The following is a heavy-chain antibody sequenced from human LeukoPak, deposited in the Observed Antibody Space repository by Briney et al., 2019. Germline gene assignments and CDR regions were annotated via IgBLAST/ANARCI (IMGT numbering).Heavy chain of an antibody. Sequence: SETLSLTCTVSGGSISSYYWSWIRQPAGKGLEWIGRIYTSGSTNYNPSLKSRVTISVDTSKNQFSLKLSSVTAADTAVYYCATIPRSKVGATGGRPWGQGTLVTVSS. CDR2: IYTSGST. CDR3: ATIPRSKVGATGGRP. D-gene: IGHD1-26*01. CDR1: GGSISSYY. J-gene: IGHJ5*02. V-gene: IGHV4-4*07.